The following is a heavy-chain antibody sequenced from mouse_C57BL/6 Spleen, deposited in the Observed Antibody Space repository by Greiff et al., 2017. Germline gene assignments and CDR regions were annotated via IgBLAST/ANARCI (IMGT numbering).Heavy chain of an antibody. CDR3: TRGDYGNYGRNYAMDY. V-gene: IGHV1-5*01. Sequence: VQLKQSGTVLARPGASVKMSCKTSGHTFTSYWMHWVKQRPGQGLEWIGAIYPGNSDTSYNQKFKGKAKLTAVTSASTAYMELSSLTNEDSAVYYCTRGDYGNYGRNYAMDYWGQGTSVTVSS. J-gene: IGHJ4*01. CDR1: GHTFTSYW. D-gene: IGHD2-1*01. CDR2: IYPGNSDT.